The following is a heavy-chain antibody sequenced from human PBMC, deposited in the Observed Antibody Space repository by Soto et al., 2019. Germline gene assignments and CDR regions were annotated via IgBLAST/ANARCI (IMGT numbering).Heavy chain of an antibody. CDR1: GFTFSNAW. Sequence: GGSLRLSCAASGFTFSNAWMSWVRQAPGKGLEWVGRIKSKTDGGTTDYAAPVKGRFTISRDDSKNTLYLQMNRLKTEDTAVYYCTTGDEFWSGCNFDYWGQGTLVTVSS. CDR3: TTGDEFWSGCNFDY. V-gene: IGHV3-15*01. CDR2: IKSKTDGGTT. J-gene: IGHJ4*02. D-gene: IGHD3-3*01.